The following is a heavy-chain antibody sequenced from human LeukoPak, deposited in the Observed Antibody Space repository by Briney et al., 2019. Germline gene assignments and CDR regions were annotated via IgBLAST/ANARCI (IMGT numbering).Heavy chain of an antibody. V-gene: IGHV4-61*01. D-gene: IGHD2-2*01. CDR1: GGSVSSGTYY. CDR2: ISHTGNT. Sequence: PSETLSLTCTVSGGSVSSGTYYWSWIRQPPGKGLEWIGYISHTGNTNYNPSLKSRVTISVDTSKNQFSLKLSSVTAADTAVYYCARDYCSSTTCYDSYYYGMDVWGQGTTVTVSS. J-gene: IGHJ6*02. CDR3: ARDYCSSTTCYDSYYYGMDV.